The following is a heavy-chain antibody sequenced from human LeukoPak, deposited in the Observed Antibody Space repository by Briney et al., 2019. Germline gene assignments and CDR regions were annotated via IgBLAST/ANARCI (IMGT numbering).Heavy chain of an antibody. D-gene: IGHD6-13*01. CDR3: AREGGSSRNFDY. CDR1: GFTFSRYT. CDR2: ISYDGSNTYDGSNK. V-gene: IGHV3-30-3*01. J-gene: IGHJ4*02. Sequence: GGSLRLSCAASGFTFSRYTMHWVRQAPGKGLEWVAIISYDGSNTYDGSNKYYADSVKGRFTISRDNSKNTLFLQMGSLRAEDTAVYYCAREGGSSRNFDYWGQGTLVTVSS.